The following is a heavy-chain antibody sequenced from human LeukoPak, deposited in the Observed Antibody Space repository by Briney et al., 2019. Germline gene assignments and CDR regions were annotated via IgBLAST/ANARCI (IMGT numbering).Heavy chain of an antibody. J-gene: IGHJ4*02. CDR2: TYYRSKWYI. CDR1: GDSVSSNGAA. CDR3: TRGGMGETVALFES. V-gene: IGHV6-1*01. Sequence: SQTLSLTCVLSGDSVSSNGAAWNWIRQSPARGLEWLGRTYYRSKWYIDDAVSVKSRMTITPDTSNNQFSLQLNSVTPEDTAIYYSTRGGMGETVALFESWGQGTLVTVSS. D-gene: IGHD3-16*01.